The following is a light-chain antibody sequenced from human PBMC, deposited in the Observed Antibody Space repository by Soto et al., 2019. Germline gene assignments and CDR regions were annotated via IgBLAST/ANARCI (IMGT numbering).Light chain of an antibody. V-gene: IGKV1-33*01. Sequence: DIQMTHAPSSLSSSIGDRLTITCQASQNITNNLSWYQQKPGKAPNLLIYHASKLAKGVTSRFSGSGSGTDFSFIITSLQREDLATYYCQQYYGLPPLTFGQGTRLEIK. CDR2: HAS. CDR3: QQYYGLPPLT. J-gene: IGKJ5*01. CDR1: QNITNN.